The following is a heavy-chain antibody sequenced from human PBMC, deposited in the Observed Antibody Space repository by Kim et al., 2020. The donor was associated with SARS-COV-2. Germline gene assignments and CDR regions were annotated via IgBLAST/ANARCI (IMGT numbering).Heavy chain of an antibody. CDR3: AKEGGDYGERDFDL. CDR1: GFTFTGYP. V-gene: IGHV3-23*01. D-gene: IGHD4-17*01. CDR2: IRTTGRQT. J-gene: IGHJ3*01. Sequence: GGSLRLSCAASGFTFTGYPMTWVRQAPAKGLEWVSTIRTTGRQTYYADSVKGRFTISTDDSKNTLYLQLNSLRADDTAVYYCAKEGGDYGERDFDLWGQG.